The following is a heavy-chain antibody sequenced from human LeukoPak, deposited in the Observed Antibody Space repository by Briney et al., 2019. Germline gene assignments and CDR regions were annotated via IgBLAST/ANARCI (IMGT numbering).Heavy chain of an antibody. V-gene: IGHV3-23*01. Sequence: PGGSLRLSCAASGFTFSSYAMSWVRQAPGKGLEWVSAISGSGGSTYYADSVKGRFTISRDNSKNTLYLQMNSLRAEDTAVYYCAKAPIRGYYYYGMDVWGQGTTVTVSS. CDR2: ISGSGGST. D-gene: IGHD1-14*01. J-gene: IGHJ6*02. CDR1: GFTFSSYA. CDR3: AKAPIRGYYYYGMDV.